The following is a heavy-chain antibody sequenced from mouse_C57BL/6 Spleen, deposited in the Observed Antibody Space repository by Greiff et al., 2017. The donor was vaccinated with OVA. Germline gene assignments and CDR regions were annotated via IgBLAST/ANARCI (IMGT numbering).Heavy chain of an antibody. J-gene: IGHJ3*01. CDR1: GYAFPNYL. V-gene: IGHV1-54*01. CDR2: IHPGSCGP. CDR3: ARAEDEGGFAY. Sequence: VKLLASGAELVRPGTSVKVSCKASGYAFPNYLIEWVKQRPGQGLELIGVIHPGSCGPPYNEKFKGKATLTAEKSSSTAYRHLSSLTSEDSAVYFCARAEDEGGFAYWGQGTLVTVSA.